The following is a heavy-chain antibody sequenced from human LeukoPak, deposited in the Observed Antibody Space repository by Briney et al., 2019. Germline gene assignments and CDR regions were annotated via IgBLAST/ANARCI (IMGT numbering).Heavy chain of an antibody. CDR1: EFSVGSNY. V-gene: IGHV3-66*01. D-gene: IGHD1-26*01. Sequence: GGSLRLSCAASEFSVGSNYMTWVRQAPGKGLEWVSLIYSGGSTYYADSVKGRFTISRDNSKNTLYLQMNSLRAEDTAVYYCARDRKWEENAFDIWGQGTMVTVSS. CDR2: IYSGGST. CDR3: ARDRKWEENAFDI. J-gene: IGHJ3*02.